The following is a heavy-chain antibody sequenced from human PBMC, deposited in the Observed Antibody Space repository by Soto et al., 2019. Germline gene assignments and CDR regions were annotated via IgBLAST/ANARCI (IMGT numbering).Heavy chain of an antibody. Sequence: QLQLVQSGAEVERPGASVRVSCKAYGYAFSKYGISWIRQAPGQGLEWMGWIRPDTGDTNYAQKFQGRVTMTTDTSSNTAYMELRSLRSDDPAMYYCATSYDSGFDPWGQGTLVSVSS. J-gene: IGHJ5*02. CDR2: IRPDTGDT. CDR1: GYAFSKYG. V-gene: IGHV1-18*04. CDR3: ATSYDSGFDP. D-gene: IGHD5-12*01.